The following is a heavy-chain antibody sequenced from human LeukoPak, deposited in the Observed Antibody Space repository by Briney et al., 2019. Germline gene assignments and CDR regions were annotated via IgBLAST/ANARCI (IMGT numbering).Heavy chain of an antibody. V-gene: IGHV1-18*01. J-gene: IGHJ5*02. Sequence: ASVKVSCKASGYTFTSYGISWVRQAPGQGLEWMGWISAYSGNTNYAQKLQGGVTMTTDTSTSTAYMELRSLRSDDTAVYYCARVRYCSSTSCPHSPTQMYNWFDPWGQGTLVTVSS. D-gene: IGHD2-2*01. CDR1: GYTFTSYG. CDR3: ARVRYCSSTSCPHSPTQMYNWFDP. CDR2: ISAYSGNT.